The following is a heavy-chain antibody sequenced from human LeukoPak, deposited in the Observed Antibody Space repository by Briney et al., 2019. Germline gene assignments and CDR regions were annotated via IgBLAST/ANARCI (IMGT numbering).Heavy chain of an antibody. Sequence: ASVKLSCNAAGYTFTSFDINSGRESTGQGLGCWGGLNPNSGTTGYAYKLQGRVTMIRYTSTSTAYMELSSLRSEDTAVYYCARGGLLWFEYGMDVWGQGTTVTVSS. CDR3: ARGGLLWFEYGMDV. V-gene: IGHV1-8*01. J-gene: IGHJ6*02. CDR2: LNPNSGTT. CDR1: GYTFTSFD. D-gene: IGHD3-10*01.